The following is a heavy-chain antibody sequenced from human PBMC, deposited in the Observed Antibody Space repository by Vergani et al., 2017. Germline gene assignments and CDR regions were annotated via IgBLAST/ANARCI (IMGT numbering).Heavy chain of an antibody. Sequence: QVQLVESGGGVVQPGTSLRLSCVVSGFALTRHAMYWVRQAPGKGLEWVVGISFDGTNEYYPDLVKGRFTISRDIAKNTLYLQVRSLRLEDTGVYHCVRDRCLCAGGRGNTEAWDYWGQGTPVTVSS. CDR3: VRDRCLCAGGRGNTEAWDY. J-gene: IGHJ4*02. CDR1: GFALTRHA. D-gene: IGHD1-14*01. V-gene: IGHV3-30-3*01. CDR2: ISFDGTNE.